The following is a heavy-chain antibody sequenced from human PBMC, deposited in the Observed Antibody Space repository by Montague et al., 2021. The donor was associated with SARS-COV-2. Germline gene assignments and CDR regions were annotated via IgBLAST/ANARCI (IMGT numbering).Heavy chain of an antibody. CDR1: GFTFNNYA. CDR3: AKDRVDDNGWSVDY. V-gene: IGHV3-23*01. CDR2: IGCNGGT. Sequence: SLRLSCAASGFTFNNYAMTWVRQGPGKGLEWVSGIGCNGGTFYGDSVKGRFTISRDNSKNTLYLQMNSLRVEDTALYFCAKDRVDDNGWSVDYWGQGTLVTVSS. J-gene: IGHJ4*02. D-gene: IGHD6-19*01.